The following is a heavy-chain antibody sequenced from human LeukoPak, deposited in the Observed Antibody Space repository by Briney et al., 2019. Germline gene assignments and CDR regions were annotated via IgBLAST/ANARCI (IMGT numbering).Heavy chain of an antibody. CDR1: GFTFSSYS. CDR2: ISSSSSTT. V-gene: IGHV3-48*01. Sequence: GGSLRLSCAASGFTFSSYSMNWVRQAPGKGLEWVSYISSSSSTTHYADSVKGRFTISRDNAKNSLYLQMNSLRAEDTAAYYCAGFFGSSGFDYWGQGTLVTVSS. D-gene: IGHD3-22*01. J-gene: IGHJ4*02. CDR3: AGFFGSSGFDY.